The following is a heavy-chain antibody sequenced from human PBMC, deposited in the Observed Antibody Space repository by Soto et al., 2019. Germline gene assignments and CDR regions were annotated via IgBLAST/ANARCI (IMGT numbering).Heavy chain of an antibody. CDR3: AGTFDTITYYFDS. CDR1: EFSISSYA. J-gene: IGHJ4*02. V-gene: IGHV3-30-3*01. D-gene: IGHD3-9*01. CDR2: VSFDGNNI. Sequence: PVGSLRLSCAASEFSISSYAMHWICHTPGKGLDLVAVVSFDGNNIHYADSVKGRFIISRDNSKNTLYLQMHSLSGEDTAVYYWAGTFDTITYYFDSWGQGTLVTVSS.